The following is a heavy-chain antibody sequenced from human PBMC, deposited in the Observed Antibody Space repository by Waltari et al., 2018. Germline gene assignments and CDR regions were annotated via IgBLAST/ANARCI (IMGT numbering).Heavy chain of an antibody. Sequence: QVQLQESGPGLVKPSETLSLTCTVSGGSISSYYWSWIRQPPGKGLEWIVYIYYSGSTNYNPSLKSRVTISVDTSKNQFSLKLSSVTAADTAVYYCARAASIDYDILTGYYGRGAFDIWGQGTMVTVSS. D-gene: IGHD3-9*01. CDR1: GGSISSYY. J-gene: IGHJ3*02. CDR2: IYYSGST. CDR3: ARAASIDYDILTGYYGRGAFDI. V-gene: IGHV4-59*01.